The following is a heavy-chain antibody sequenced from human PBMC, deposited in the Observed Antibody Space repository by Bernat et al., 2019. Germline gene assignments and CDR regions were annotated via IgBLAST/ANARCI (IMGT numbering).Heavy chain of an antibody. Sequence: EVQLVESGGGLVKPGGSLRLSCAASGFTFSNSWINWVRQAPGKGLEWVGRIKSKTDGGTPDYSAPVKGRFTISRDDSKNTLYMQMNSLKTEDTAAYYCTTDSQWLVLFGYWGQGTLVTVSS. D-gene: IGHD6-19*01. CDR1: GFTFSNSW. CDR3: TTDSQWLVLFGY. CDR2: IKSKTDGGTP. J-gene: IGHJ4*02. V-gene: IGHV3-15*07.